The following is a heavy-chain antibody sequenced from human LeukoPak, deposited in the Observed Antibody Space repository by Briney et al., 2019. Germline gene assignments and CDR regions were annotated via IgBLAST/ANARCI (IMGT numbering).Heavy chain of an antibody. D-gene: IGHD3-22*01. Sequence: PSETLSLTCTVSGGSISSSSYYWGWIRQPPGKGLEWTGSIYYTRSTYYNPSLKSRVTISVDTSKNQFSLKLTSVTAADTAVYYCARGVTMIVVVIHDWYFDLWGRGTLVTVSS. V-gene: IGHV4-39*01. CDR2: IYYTRST. J-gene: IGHJ2*01. CDR3: ARGVTMIVVVIHDWYFDL. CDR1: GGSISSSSYY.